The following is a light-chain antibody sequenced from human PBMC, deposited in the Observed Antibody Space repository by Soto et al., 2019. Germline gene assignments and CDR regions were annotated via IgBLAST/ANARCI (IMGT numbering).Light chain of an antibody. J-gene: IGKJ1*01. CDR1: QNVNNN. V-gene: IGKV3-15*01. CDR3: QQYNDWRT. Sequence: EIVRTQSPATLSVSPGERATLSCRASQNVNNNLAWYQQKPGQAPRLLIHAVSTRATGIPARFSGSGSGTEFTLTISSLQSEDFAVYYCQQYNDWRTFGQGTKVDI. CDR2: AVS.